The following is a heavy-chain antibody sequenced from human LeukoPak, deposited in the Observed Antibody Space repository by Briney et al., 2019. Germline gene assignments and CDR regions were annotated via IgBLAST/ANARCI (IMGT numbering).Heavy chain of an antibody. V-gene: IGHV1-18*01. CDR2: ISAYNGNT. J-gene: IGHJ4*02. Sequence: GASVKVSCKASGGTFSSYAISWVRQAPGQGLEWMGWISAYNGNTNYAQKLQGRVTMTTDTSTSTAYMELRSLRSDDTAVYYCWVTAMARGFDYWGQGTLVTVSS. CDR1: GGTFSSYA. CDR3: WVTAMARGFDY. D-gene: IGHD5-18*01.